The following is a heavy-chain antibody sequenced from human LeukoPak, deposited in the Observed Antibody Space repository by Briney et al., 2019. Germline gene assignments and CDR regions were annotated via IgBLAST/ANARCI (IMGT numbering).Heavy chain of an antibody. J-gene: IGHJ4*02. V-gene: IGHV3-11*01. CDR2: ISNTGDTK. Sequence: GGSLRLSCAASGFIFNDFYMSWIRQAPGQGLEWISYISNTGDTKYYAASVSGRFTISRDNADNSLSLQLDSLRDEDTGIYYCARGLKYYYDSSGYYGGDYWGQGTPVTVSS. CDR1: GFIFNDFY. CDR3: ARGLKYYYDSSGYYGGDY. D-gene: IGHD3-22*01.